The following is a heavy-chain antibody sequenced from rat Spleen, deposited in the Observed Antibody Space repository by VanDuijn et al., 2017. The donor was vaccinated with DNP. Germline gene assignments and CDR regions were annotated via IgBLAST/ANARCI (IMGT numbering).Heavy chain of an antibody. CDR1: GFDFNSYG. J-gene: IGHJ4*01. Sequence: EVQVVESGGGLVQPKGSLKLSCAASGFDFNSYGMSWVRQAPKKGLEWVATISYDGSSAYYRDSVKGRFTISRDNAETTLYLRMDSLRSEDTATYYCARPDAWGQGTSVTVSS. CDR2: ISYDGSSA. CDR3: ARPDA. V-gene: IGHV5-29*01.